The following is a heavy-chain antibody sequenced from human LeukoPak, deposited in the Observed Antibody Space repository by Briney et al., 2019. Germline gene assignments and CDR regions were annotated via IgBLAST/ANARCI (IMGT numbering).Heavy chain of an antibody. J-gene: IGHJ4*02. Sequence: SQTLSLTCAISGDIFSSNSAAWNWLRQSPSRGVEWLGSTYYRSKVHNDYAGGGKNQITINPDTSKNQFSLQLNSVTPEDTAVYYCARRSLSGSFGYWGQGTLVTVSS. V-gene: IGHV6-1*01. CDR3: ARRSLSGSFGY. D-gene: IGHD3-3*01. CDR2: TYYRSKVHN. CDR1: GDIFSSNSAA.